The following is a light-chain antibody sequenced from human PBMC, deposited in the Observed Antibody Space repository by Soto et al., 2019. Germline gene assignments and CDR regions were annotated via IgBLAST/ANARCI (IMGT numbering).Light chain of an antibody. CDR1: SGDVGNFNL. J-gene: IGLJ2*01. CDR3: CSYAGGSIYVL. V-gene: IGLV2-23*02. Sequence: QSALTQPASVSGSPGQSITISCTGTSGDVGNFNLVFWYQQHPGKAPHLIIFEVTKRPSGVSNRFSGSKSGNTASLTISGLQAEDAADYYCCSYAGGSIYVLFGGGTKLTVL. CDR2: EVT.